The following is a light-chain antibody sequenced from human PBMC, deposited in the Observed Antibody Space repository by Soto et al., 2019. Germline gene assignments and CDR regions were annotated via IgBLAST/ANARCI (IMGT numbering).Light chain of an antibody. V-gene: IGKV3-20*01. CDR1: QSVSSSY. Sequence: EIVLTQSPGTLSLSPGERATLSCRASQSVSSSYLAWYQQKPGQAPRLLIYGASSRATGIPDRFSGSGSGTDFTLTISRLEPEDLAVYYCQQYGSSPVTSGHGTKLEIK. CDR2: GAS. J-gene: IGKJ2*01. CDR3: QQYGSSPVT.